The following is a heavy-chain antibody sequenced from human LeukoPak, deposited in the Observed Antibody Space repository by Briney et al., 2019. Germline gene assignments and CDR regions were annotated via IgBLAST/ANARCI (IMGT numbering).Heavy chain of an antibody. V-gene: IGHV4-34*01. Sequence: SETLSLTCAVHGGSFSGYYWSWIRPPPGKGLEWIGEINHSGSTNYNPSLKSRVTISVDTSKNQFSLKLSSVTAADTAVYYCARGRKFGYWGQGTLVTVSS. D-gene: IGHD1-14*01. CDR2: INHSGST. J-gene: IGHJ4*02. CDR3: ARGRKFGY. CDR1: GGSFSGYY.